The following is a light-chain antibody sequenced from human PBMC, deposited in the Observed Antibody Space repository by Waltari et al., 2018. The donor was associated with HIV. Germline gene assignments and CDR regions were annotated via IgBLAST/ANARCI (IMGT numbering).Light chain of an antibody. Sequence: QSALTQPASVSGSPGQSITISCTGTSSDVGGYNYVSWYQQHPGKAPKLMIYAVSNLPSVVANRFSGSKSGNTASLTISGLQAEDEADYYCSSYTSSRSYVFGTGTRVTV. CDR1: SSDVGGYNY. V-gene: IGLV2-14*03. CDR2: AVS. J-gene: IGLJ1*01. CDR3: SSYTSSRSYV.